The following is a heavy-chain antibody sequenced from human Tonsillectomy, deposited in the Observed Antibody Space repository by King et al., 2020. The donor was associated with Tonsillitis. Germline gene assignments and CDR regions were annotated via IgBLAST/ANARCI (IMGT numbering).Heavy chain of an antibody. CDR2: IYSGGAST. Sequence: VQLVESGGGLVQPGGSLRLSCAASGFTFSSYAMSWVRQAPGKGLEWVSGIYSGGASTYSADSVKGRFTISRDNSKNTLFLQMNSLRAEDTAVYYCAKEGWKLIGDWYFDLWGRGTLVTVSS. CDR1: GFTFSSYA. V-gene: IGHV3-23*03. D-gene: IGHD4-23*01. J-gene: IGHJ2*01. CDR3: AKEGWKLIGDWYFDL.